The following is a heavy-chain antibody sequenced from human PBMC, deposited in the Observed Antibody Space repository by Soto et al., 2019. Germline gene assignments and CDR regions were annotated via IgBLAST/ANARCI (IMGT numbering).Heavy chain of an antibody. CDR3: AKAVGGIVVVPAAINFDY. J-gene: IGHJ4*02. CDR2: ISGSGGST. V-gene: IGHV3-23*01. CDR1: GFTFSSYA. D-gene: IGHD2-2*02. Sequence: EVQLLESGGGLVQPGGSLRLSCAASGFTFSSYAMSWVRQAPGKGLEWVSAISGSGGSTYYADSVKGRFTISRDNSKNTLYLQMNSVRAEDTAVYYCAKAVGGIVVVPAAINFDYWGQGPLVTVSS.